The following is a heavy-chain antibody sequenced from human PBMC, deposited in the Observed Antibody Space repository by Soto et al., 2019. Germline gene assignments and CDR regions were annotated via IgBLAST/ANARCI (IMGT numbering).Heavy chain of an antibody. D-gene: IGHD3-22*01. CDR3: ARDDSSGHWVISAGDY. Sequence: EVQLLESGGGLVQPGGSLGLSCAAAGFTLSSYAMSWVRQVPGKGLDGVSTINGSGTSTDYADSVKGRFTIPREKSKKTLNMQMNSLRADDTAVYYCARDDSSGHWVISAGDYWGQGTLVTVSS. V-gene: IGHV3-23*01. CDR2: INGSGTST. J-gene: IGHJ4*02. CDR1: GFTLSSYA.